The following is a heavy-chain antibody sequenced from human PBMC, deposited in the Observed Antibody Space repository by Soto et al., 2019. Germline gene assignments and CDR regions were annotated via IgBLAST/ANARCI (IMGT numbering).Heavy chain of an antibody. V-gene: IGHV1-3*01. CDR1: GYTFINYG. CDR2: INAGNGNT. Sequence: ASVKVSCKTSGYTFINYGISWVRQAPGQSLEWMGWINAGNGNTKYSQKFQGRVTITRDTSASTAYMELSNLRSEDTAVYYCARGPGGPDGPGDYWGQGTLVTVSS. D-gene: IGHD2-15*01. J-gene: IGHJ4*02. CDR3: ARGPGGPDGPGDY.